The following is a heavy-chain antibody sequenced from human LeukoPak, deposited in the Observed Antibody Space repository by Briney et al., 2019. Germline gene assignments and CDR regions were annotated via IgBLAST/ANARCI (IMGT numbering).Heavy chain of an antibody. D-gene: IGHD3-22*01. Sequence: ASVKVSCKASGYTFTSYGISWVRQAPGQGLEWMGRISAYNGSTNYAQKLQGRVTMTTDTSTSTAYMELRSLRSDDTAVYYCARDPHYYYDSSGTFDYWGQGTLVTVSS. J-gene: IGHJ4*02. V-gene: IGHV1-18*01. CDR1: GYTFTSYG. CDR3: ARDPHYYYDSSGTFDY. CDR2: ISAYNGST.